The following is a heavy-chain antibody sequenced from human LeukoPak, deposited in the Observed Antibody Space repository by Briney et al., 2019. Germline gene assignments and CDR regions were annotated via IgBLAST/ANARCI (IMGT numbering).Heavy chain of an antibody. V-gene: IGHV3-23*01. J-gene: IGHJ4*02. CDR3: ARANKDYYDFWSGYYF. CDR1: GFTFSSYG. CDR2: ISGSGSST. Sequence: GGSLRLSCAASGFTFSSYGMSWVRQAPGKGLEWVSAISGSGSSTYYAASVKGRFTISRDNSKNTLYLQMNSLRAEDTAVYYCARANKDYYDFWSGYYFWGQGTLVTVSS. D-gene: IGHD3-3*01.